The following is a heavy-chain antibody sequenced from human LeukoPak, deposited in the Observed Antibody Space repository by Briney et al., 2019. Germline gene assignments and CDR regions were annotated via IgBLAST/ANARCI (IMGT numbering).Heavy chain of an antibody. Sequence: QSGGTLRLSCAASGFTFSSYGMSWVRQAPGKGLEWVSAISGSGGSTYYADSVKGRLTISRDNSKNTLYLQMNSLRAEDTAVYYCAKDPGYYDILTGYLLGCYFDYWGQGTLVTVSS. CDR1: GFTFSSYG. CDR2: ISGSGGST. V-gene: IGHV3-23*01. J-gene: IGHJ4*02. D-gene: IGHD3-9*01. CDR3: AKDPGYYDILTGYLLGCYFDY.